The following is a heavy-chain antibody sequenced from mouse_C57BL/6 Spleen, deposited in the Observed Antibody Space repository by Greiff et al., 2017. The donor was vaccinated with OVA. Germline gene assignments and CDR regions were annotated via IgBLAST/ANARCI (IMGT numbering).Heavy chain of an antibody. J-gene: IGHJ4*01. D-gene: IGHD2-5*01. CDR3: ARDHRDSNYVGYAMDY. CDR2: ISYDGSN. Sequence: EVKLMESGPGLVKPSQSLSLTCSVTGYSITSGYYWNWIRQFPGNKLEWMGYISYDGSNNYNPSLKNRISITRDTSKNQFFLKLNSVTTEDTATYYCARDHRDSNYVGYAMDYWGQGTSVTVSS. CDR1: GYSITSGYY. V-gene: IGHV3-6*01.